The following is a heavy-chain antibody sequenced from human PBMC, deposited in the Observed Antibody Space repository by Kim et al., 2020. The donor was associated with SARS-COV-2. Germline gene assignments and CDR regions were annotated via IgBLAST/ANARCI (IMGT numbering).Heavy chain of an antibody. J-gene: IGHJ4*01. D-gene: IGHD3-10*01. Sequence: GGSLRLSCAASGFTFSSYAMHWVRQAPGKGLEWVAVISYDGSNKYYADSVKGRFTISRDNSKNTLYLQMNSLRAEDTAVYYCARGPGITMVRGVIVDYWG. CDR3: ARGPGITMVRGVIVDY. V-gene: IGHV3-30*04. CDR2: ISYDGSNK. CDR1: GFTFSSYA.